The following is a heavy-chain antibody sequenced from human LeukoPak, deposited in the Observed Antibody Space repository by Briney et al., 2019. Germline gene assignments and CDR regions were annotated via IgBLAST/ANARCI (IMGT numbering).Heavy chain of an antibody. V-gene: IGHV4-61*02. CDR2: IYTSGST. J-gene: IGHJ6*02. Sequence: PSETLSLTCTVSGGSISSGSYYWSWIRQPAGKGLEWIGRIYTSGSTNYNPSLKSRVTISVDTSKNQFSLKLSSVTAADTAVYYCASSSSSSYYYYYGMDVWGQGTTVTVSS. CDR1: GGSISSGSYY. D-gene: IGHD6-6*01. CDR3: ASSSSSSYYYYYGMDV.